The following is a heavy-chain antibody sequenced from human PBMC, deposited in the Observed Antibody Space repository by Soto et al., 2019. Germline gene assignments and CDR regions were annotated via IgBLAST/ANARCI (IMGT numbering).Heavy chain of an antibody. CDR3: VRVLDSSWYADL. D-gene: IGHD3-22*01. V-gene: IGHV4-61*03. J-gene: IGHJ2*01. CDR1: GGSVSNASFY. CDR2: IFYTGVT. Sequence: QVQLQESGPGLVKPSETLSLTCSVSGGSVSNASFYWTWIRQAPGTGLEYIGYIFYTGVTNYNPSLSSRVTICLDTSKNHFSLKLNSITAADTAVYYCVRVLDSSWYADLWGRGTLVTVSS.